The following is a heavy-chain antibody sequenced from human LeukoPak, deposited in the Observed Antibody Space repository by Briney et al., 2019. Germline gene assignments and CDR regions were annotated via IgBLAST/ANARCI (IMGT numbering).Heavy chain of an antibody. CDR1: GFTFSSYA. CDR2: ISGSGGCT. D-gene: IGHD6-25*01. V-gene: IGHV3-23*01. CDR3: AKVPAAPWTYYYYYMDV. Sequence: GGSLRLSCAASGFTFSSYAMSWVRQAPGKGLEWVSAISGSGGCTYYADSVKGRFTISRDNSKNTLYLQMNSLRAEDTAVYYCAKVPAAPWTYYYYYMDVWGKGTTVTVSS. J-gene: IGHJ6*03.